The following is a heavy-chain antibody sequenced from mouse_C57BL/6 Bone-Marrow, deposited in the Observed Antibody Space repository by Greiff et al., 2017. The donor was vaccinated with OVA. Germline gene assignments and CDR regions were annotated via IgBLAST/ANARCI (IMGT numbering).Heavy chain of an antibody. CDR3: ARALITTVVAEDY. CDR1: GYTFTSYW. Sequence: QVQLQQPGAELVRPGSSVKLSCKASGYTFTSYWMDWVKQRPGQGLEWIGNIYPSDSETHYNQKFKDKATLTVDKSSSTAYMQLSSLTSEDSAVYYCARALITTVVAEDYWGQGTTLTVSS. V-gene: IGHV1-61*01. D-gene: IGHD1-1*01. CDR2: IYPSDSET. J-gene: IGHJ2*01.